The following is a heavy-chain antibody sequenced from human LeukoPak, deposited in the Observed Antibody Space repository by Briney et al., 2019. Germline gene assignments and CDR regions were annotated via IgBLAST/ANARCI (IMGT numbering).Heavy chain of an antibody. J-gene: IGHJ5*02. CDR2: INPNSGGT. CDR1: GCTFTSYY. V-gene: IGHV1-2*06. CDR3: ASIPLLWFGNNWFDP. D-gene: IGHD3-10*01. Sequence: GASVKVSCNASGCTFTSYYMHWVRQAPGQGLEWMGRINPNSGGTNYAQKFQGRVTMTRDTSISTAYMELSRLRSDDTAVYYCASIPLLWFGNNWFDPWGQGTLVTVSS.